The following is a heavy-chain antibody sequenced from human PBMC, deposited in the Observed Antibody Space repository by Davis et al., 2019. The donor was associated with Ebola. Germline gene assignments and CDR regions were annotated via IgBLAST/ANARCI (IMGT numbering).Heavy chain of an antibody. Sequence: GGSLRLSCKGSGYNFNTYWIGWVRQRPGKGLEWMGLIYPDDSDTRYSPSFQGQVTISADKSISTAYLQWSSLKASDSAMYHCARLPPKMGIVGLRKVYWYFDVWGRGTLVTVSS. CDR2: IYPDDSDT. CDR3: ARLPPKMGIVGLRKVYWYFDV. J-gene: IGHJ2*01. CDR1: GYNFNTYW. V-gene: IGHV5-51*01. D-gene: IGHD1-26*01.